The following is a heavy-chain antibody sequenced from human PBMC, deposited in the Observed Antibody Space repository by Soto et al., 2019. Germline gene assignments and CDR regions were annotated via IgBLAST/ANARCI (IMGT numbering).Heavy chain of an antibody. CDR1: GYTFTGYY. Sequence: ASVKVSCKASGYTFTGYYMHWVRQAPGQGLEWMGWINPNSGGTNYVQKFQGWVTMTRDTSISTAYMELSRLRSDDTAVYYCARDSVTGTTKPLGAFDIWGQGTMVTVSS. D-gene: IGHD1-20*01. CDR3: ARDSVTGTTKPLGAFDI. CDR2: INPNSGGT. V-gene: IGHV1-2*04. J-gene: IGHJ3*02.